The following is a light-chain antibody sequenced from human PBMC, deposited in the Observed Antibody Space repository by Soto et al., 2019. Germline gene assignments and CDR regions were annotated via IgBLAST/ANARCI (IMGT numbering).Light chain of an antibody. CDR1: SSDVGAFNY. Sequence: QSALTQPASVSGSPGQSIAISCTGTSSDVGAFNYVSWYQQHPGKAPKLMIFEVRNRPSGVSYRFSGSKSGNTASLTISGLQAEDEADYYCSSYTTSSTLVFGGGTKVTVL. J-gene: IGLJ3*02. V-gene: IGLV2-14*01. CDR3: SSYTTSSTLV. CDR2: EVR.